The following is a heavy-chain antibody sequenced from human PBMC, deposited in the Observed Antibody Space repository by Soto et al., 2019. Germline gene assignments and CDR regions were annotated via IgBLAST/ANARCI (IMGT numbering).Heavy chain of an antibody. J-gene: IGHJ6*02. CDR1: GDSVSSNSAA. CDR2: TYYRSKWYN. Sequence: SQTLSLTCAISGDSVSSNSAAWNWIRQSQSRGLEWLGRTYYRSKWYNDYAVSVKSRITINPDTSKNQFSLQLNSVTPEDTAVYYCARAYWGWDFYYYGMDVWGQGTTVTVSS. CDR3: ARAYWGWDFYYYGMDV. V-gene: IGHV6-1*01. D-gene: IGHD3-16*01.